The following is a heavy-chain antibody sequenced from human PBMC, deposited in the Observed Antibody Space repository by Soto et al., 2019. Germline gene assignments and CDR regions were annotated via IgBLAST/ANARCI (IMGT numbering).Heavy chain of an antibody. CDR1: GFSLSTSGMC. D-gene: IGHD6-13*01. CDR2: IDWDDDK. CDR3: ARSSSSWYSPTWWFDP. J-gene: IGHJ5*02. Sequence: GSGPTLVNPTQTLTLTCTFSGFSLSTSGMCVSWIRQPPGKALEWLALIDWDDDKYYSTSLKTRLTISKDTSKNQVVLTMTNMDPVDTATYYCARSSSSWYSPTWWFDPWGQGTLVTVSS. V-gene: IGHV2-70*01.